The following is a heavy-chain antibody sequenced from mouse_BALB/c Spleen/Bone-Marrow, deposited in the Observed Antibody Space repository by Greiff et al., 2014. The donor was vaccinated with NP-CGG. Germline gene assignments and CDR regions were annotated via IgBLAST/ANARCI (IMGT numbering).Heavy chain of an antibody. CDR1: GYTFSTYW. CDR3: ARDVDY. CDR2: INPTTDYT. Sequence: LEESGAELAKPGASVKMSCKASGYTFSTYWMHWVKQRPGQGLEWIGYINPTTDYTEYNQKFKDKATLTADRSSSTAYMQLSSLTSEDSAVYYCARDVDYWGQGTTLTVSS. V-gene: IGHV1-7*01. J-gene: IGHJ2*01.